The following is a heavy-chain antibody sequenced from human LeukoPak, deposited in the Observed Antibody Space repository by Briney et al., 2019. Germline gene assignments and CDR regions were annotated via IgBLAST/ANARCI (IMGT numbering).Heavy chain of an antibody. CDR3: AKGGSPYYDSSGYYSRGYYFDY. J-gene: IGHJ4*02. Sequence: GGSLRLSCAASGFTFSSYAVSWVRQAPGKGLEWVSAISGSGGSTYYADSVKGRFTISRDNSKNTLYLQMNSLRAEDTAVYYCAKGGSPYYDSSGYYSRGYYFDYWGQGTLVTVSS. CDR1: GFTFSSYA. CDR2: ISGSGGST. V-gene: IGHV3-23*01. D-gene: IGHD3-22*01.